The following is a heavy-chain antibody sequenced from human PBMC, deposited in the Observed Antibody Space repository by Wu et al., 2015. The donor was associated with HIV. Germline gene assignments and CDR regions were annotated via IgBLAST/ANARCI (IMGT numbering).Heavy chain of an antibody. CDR1: GYTFTSYD. CDR3: ARQRAYTSGWYIFDY. Sequence: QVQLVQSGAEVKKPGASVKVPCKASGYTFTSYDINWVRQATGQGLEWMGWMNPRSGNTGYAQKFQGRVTMTRDTSISTANMELSSLRSEDTAVYYCARQRAYTSGWYIFDYWDQGTLVTVSS. D-gene: IGHD6-19*01. V-gene: IGHV1-8*01. CDR2: MNPRSGNT. J-gene: IGHJ4*02.